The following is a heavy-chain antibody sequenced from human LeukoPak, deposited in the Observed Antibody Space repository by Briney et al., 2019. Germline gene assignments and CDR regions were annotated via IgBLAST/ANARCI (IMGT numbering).Heavy chain of an antibody. CDR1: GFTFSSYS. V-gene: IGHV3-48*01. CDR2: ISSSGHTI. J-gene: IGHJ3*02. CDR3: ARDESPYYDVLTDSPGSLHT. D-gene: IGHD3-9*01. Sequence: PGGSLRLSCAASGFTFSSYSMNWVRQAPGKGLEWVSSISSSGHTIYYSDSVKGRFTISRDNGENSLYLQMNDLRAEDTAVFYCARDESPYYDVLTDSPGSLHTWGQGTLVTVSS.